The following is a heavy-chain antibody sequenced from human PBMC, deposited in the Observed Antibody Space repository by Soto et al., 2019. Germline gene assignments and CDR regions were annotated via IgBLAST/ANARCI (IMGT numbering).Heavy chain of an antibody. CDR1: GGSISSSSYY. CDR3: ARGDYGDFYYYYYMDV. Sequence: LSLTCTVSGGSISSSSYYWGWIRQPPGKGLEWIGSIYYSGSTYYNPSLKSRVTISVDTSKNQFSLKLSSVTAADTAVYYCARGDYGDFYYYYYMDVWGKGTTVTV. J-gene: IGHJ6*03. V-gene: IGHV4-39*01. CDR2: IYYSGST. D-gene: IGHD4-17*01.